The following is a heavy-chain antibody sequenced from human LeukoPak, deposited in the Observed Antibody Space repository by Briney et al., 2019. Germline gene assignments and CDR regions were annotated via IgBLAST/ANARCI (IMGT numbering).Heavy chain of an antibody. CDR1: GGSISSGGYY. CDR3: ARHFPSRQIDY. V-gene: IGHV4-39*01. J-gene: IGHJ4*02. CDR2: IYYSGST. Sequence: PSETLSLTCTVSGGSISSGGYYWSWIRQHPGKGLEWIGYIYYSGSTYYNPSLKSRVTISVDTSKNQFSLKLSSVTAADTAVYYCARHFPSRQIDYWGQGTLVTVSS.